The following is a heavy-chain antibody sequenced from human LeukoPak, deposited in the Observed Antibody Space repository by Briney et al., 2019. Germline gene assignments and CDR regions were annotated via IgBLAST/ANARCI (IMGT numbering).Heavy chain of an antibody. CDR2: ISYDGSNK. CDR1: GFTFSSYG. J-gene: IGHJ6*03. Sequence: AGGSLRLSCAASGFTFSSYGMHWVRQAPGKGLEWVAVISYDGSNKYYADSVKGRFTISRDNSKNTLYLQMNSLRAEDTAVYYCAKDPTSRYYNYYYTDVWGKGTTVTVSS. V-gene: IGHV3-30*18. CDR3: AKDPTSRYYNYYYTDV.